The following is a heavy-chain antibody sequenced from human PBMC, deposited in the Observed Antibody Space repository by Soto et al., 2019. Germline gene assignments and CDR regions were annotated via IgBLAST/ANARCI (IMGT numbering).Heavy chain of an antibody. CDR3: VRVPSGNRYGPQY. Sequence: PSETLSLTCTVSGASISSGDYYWSWIRQPPGKGLEWVGYIYHSENTYYNPSLKSRVTISVDTSKSQFSLKLSSVTAADTAVYYCVRVPSGNRYGPQYWGQGTLVTVSS. D-gene: IGHD5-18*01. V-gene: IGHV4-30-4*01. CDR2: IYHSENT. J-gene: IGHJ4*02. CDR1: GASISSGDYY.